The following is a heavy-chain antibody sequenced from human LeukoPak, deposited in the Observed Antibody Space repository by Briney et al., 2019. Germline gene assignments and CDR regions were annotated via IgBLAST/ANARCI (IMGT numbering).Heavy chain of an antibody. CDR3: ARVLPLGYLIDY. CDR2: IWYDGSNK. J-gene: IGHJ4*02. D-gene: IGHD1-26*01. CDR1: GFTFSSHG. Sequence: PGGSLRLSCAASGFTFSSHGMHWVRQAPGKGLEWVAVIWYDGSNKCYADSVKGRFTISRDNSKNTLYLQMNSLRAEDTAVYYCARVLPLGYLIDYWGQGTLVTVSS. V-gene: IGHV3-33*01.